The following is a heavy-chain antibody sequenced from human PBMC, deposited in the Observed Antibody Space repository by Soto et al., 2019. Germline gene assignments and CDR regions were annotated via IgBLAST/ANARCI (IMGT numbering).Heavy chain of an antibody. V-gene: IGHV3-23*01. CDR2: ISGSGGST. D-gene: IGHD3-10*01. CDR1: GFTFSSYA. CDR3: SKSWCCYYYGSGMYDY. J-gene: IGHJ4*02. Sequence: EVQLLESGGGLVQPGGSLRLSSAASGFTFSSYAMSWFRQAPGKGLEWDSAISGSGGSTYYADSVKGRFTISRDNSKNTLYLQMNSLIAEYTAVYYCSKSWCCYYYGSGMYDYWGQGPLVTDSS.